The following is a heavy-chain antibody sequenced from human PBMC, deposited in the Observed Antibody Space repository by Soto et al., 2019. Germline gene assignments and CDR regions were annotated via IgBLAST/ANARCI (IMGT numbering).Heavy chain of an antibody. Sequence: QVQLVQSGAEVRQPASSVKVSCKTSGGTFSSYAISWVRQAPGQGLEWMGGIVPIVDTSTYAQKFQGRVTITADEPTSTVYMELSSLRSDDTAVYYCVRVVAIPGYPDNWCQGTLVTVSS. D-gene: IGHD5-12*01. CDR2: IVPIVDTS. CDR3: VRVVAIPGYPDN. V-gene: IGHV1-69*12. J-gene: IGHJ4*02. CDR1: GGTFSSYA.